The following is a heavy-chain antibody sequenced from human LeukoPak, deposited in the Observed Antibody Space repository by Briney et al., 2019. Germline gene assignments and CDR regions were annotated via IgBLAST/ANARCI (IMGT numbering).Heavy chain of an antibody. CDR3: ARGAAYDYVWGIPDY. Sequence: GASVKVSCKASGGTFSSYAISWVRQAPGQGLEWIGRIIPIFGTANYAQKFQGRVTITTDESTSTAYMELSSLRSEDTAVYYCARGAAYDYVWGIPDYWGQGTLVTVSS. J-gene: IGHJ4*02. CDR2: IIPIFGTA. D-gene: IGHD3-16*01. V-gene: IGHV1-69*05. CDR1: GGTFSSYA.